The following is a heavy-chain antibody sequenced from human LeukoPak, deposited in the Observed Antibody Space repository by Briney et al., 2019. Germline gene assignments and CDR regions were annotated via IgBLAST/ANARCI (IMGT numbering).Heavy chain of an antibody. CDR1: GGSISSGGYY. Sequence: SETLSLTCTVSGGSISSGGYYWSWIRQHPGKGLEWIGYIYYSGSTYYNPSLKSRVTISVDTSKNQFSLKLSSVTAADTAVYYCRGIAGGVIAKLDYWGQGTLVTVSS. CDR2: IYYSGST. J-gene: IGHJ4*02. CDR3: RGIAGGVIAKLDY. D-gene: IGHD3-16*02. V-gene: IGHV4-31*09.